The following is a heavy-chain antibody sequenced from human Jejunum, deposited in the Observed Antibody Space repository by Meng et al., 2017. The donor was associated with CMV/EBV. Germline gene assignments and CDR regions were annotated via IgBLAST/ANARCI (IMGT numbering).Heavy chain of an antibody. J-gene: IGHJ4*02. D-gene: IGHD5-12*01. V-gene: IGHV3-53*01. CDR2: IYNGDNT. CDR3: AGGAVWLVYEY. Sequence: EGELVGFEGGLIRPGGSLRLSCAASAFTFSSNYMNWVGQAPGKGLEWVSVIYNGDNTNYAESVRGRVTISRDNSKNTLYLQMNRLRAEDTAVYYCAGGAVWLVYEYWGQGTLVTVSS. CDR1: AFTFSSNY.